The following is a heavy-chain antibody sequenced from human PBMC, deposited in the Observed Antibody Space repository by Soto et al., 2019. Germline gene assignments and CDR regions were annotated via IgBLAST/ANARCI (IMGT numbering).Heavy chain of an antibody. J-gene: IGHJ6*02. D-gene: IGHD5-18*01. Sequence: GGSLRLSCSASGFTFSSYAMHWVRQAPGKGLEYVSAISSNGGSTYYADSVKGRFTISRDNSKNTLYLQMSSLRAEDTAVYYCVNGYSYGYGTSSLYYYYGMDVWGQGTTVTVSS. CDR2: ISSNGGST. CDR3: VNGYSYGYGTSSLYYYYGMDV. CDR1: GFTFSSYA. V-gene: IGHV3-64D*08.